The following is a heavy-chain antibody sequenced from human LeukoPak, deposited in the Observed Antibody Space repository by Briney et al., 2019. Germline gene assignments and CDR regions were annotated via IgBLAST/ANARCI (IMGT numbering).Heavy chain of an antibody. CDR2: IRCSGDTT. J-gene: IGHJ4*02. CDR3: AKEEAAAAGAY. V-gene: IGHV3-23*01. D-gene: IGHD6-13*01. Sequence: PGGSLRLSCAASGFTFSGHGMRWVRQAPGKGLDWVSAIRCSGDTTYYADSVKGRFTISRDNSKNTLYLQMNSLRAEDTAVYYCAKEEAAAAGAYWGQGTLVTVSS. CDR1: GFTFSGHG.